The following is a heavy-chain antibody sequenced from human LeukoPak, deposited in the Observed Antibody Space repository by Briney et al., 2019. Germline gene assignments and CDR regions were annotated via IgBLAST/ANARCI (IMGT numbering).Heavy chain of an antibody. J-gene: IGHJ4*02. CDR1: GGSISSGDYY. CDR3: ARDCGYCSSTS. D-gene: IGHD2-2*03. Sequence: PSETLSLTCTVSGGSISSGDYYWSWIRQPPGKGLEWIGYIYYSGSTYYNPSLKSRVTISVDRSKNQFSLKLSSVTAADTAVYYCARDCGYCSSTSWGQGTLVTVSS. V-gene: IGHV4-30-4*01. CDR2: IYYSGST.